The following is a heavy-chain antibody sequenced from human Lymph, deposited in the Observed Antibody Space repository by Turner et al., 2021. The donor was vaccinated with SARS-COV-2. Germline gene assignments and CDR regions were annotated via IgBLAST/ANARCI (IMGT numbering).Heavy chain of an antibody. CDR1: GLTFSSYC. D-gene: IGHD3-3*01. V-gene: IGHV3-30*18. CDR3: AKVRSIFGVVIGCIDV. J-gene: IGHJ6*02. Sequence: QVQLVESGRGVVQPGRSLRLSCAATGLTFSSYCMHWVGRAPGRGLDWWAVRSYDVSNKYYAESVKGRFTISRDNSKNTLYLKMNSRRAEDTAVYYCAKVRSIFGVVIGCIDVWGQGTTVTVSS. CDR2: RSYDVSNK.